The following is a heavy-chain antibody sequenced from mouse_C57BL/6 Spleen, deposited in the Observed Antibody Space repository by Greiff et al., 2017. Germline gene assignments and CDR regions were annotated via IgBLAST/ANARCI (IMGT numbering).Heavy chain of an antibody. J-gene: IGHJ4*01. CDR3: ARSVYGSSYRAMDY. V-gene: IGHV1-69*01. Sequence: QVQLQQPGAELVMPGASVKLSCKASGYTFTSYWMHWVKQRPGQGLEWIGEIDPSDSYTNYNQKFKGKSTLTVDKSSSTAYMQLSSLTSEDSAVYYFARSVYGSSYRAMDYWGQGTSVTVSS. CDR2: IDPSDSYT. D-gene: IGHD1-1*01. CDR1: GYTFTSYW.